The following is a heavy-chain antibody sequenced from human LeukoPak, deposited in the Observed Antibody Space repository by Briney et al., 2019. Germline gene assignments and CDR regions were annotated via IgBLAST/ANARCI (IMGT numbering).Heavy chain of an antibody. J-gene: IGHJ5*02. CDR1: GISLSSSRVG. Sequence: SGPTLVKPTQTLTLTCIFSGISLSSSRVGVGWVRQPPGKALEWLALIYWDDDKHYNPSLESRLTITKDTSKNQVVLTMTNMDPVDTATYDCAHRRPPEAGGWFDTWGQGTLVTVSS. V-gene: IGHV2-5*02. CDR3: AHRRPPEAGGWFDT. CDR2: IYWDDDK. D-gene: IGHD6-19*01.